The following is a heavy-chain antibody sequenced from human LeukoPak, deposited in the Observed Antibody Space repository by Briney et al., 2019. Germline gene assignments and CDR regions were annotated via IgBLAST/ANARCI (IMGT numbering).Heavy chain of an antibody. V-gene: IGHV4-59*01. CDR2: ISHTGVT. CDR1: GGSISGYY. D-gene: IGHD3-22*01. CDR3: ARRPYDSTAFDI. J-gene: IGHJ3*02. Sequence: PSETLSLTYTVSGGSISGYYWNWIRQSAGKGLEWIGYISHTGVTNYESSLKSRVSMSIDTSKNQLSFELTSVIAADTAVYYCARRPYDSTAFDIWGQGTMVTVSS.